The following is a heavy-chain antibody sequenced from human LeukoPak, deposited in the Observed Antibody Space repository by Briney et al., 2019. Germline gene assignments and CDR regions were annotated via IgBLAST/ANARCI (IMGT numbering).Heavy chain of an antibody. Sequence: SETLSLTCTVSGGSISSYYWSWIRQPPGKGLEWIGYIYYSGSTYYNPSLKSRVTISVDTSKNQFSLKLSSVTAADTAVYYCARGSRYSYGYLGYYFDYWGQGTLVTVSS. V-gene: IGHV4-30-4*08. CDR1: GGSISSYY. CDR3: ARGSRYSYGYLGYYFDY. J-gene: IGHJ4*02. D-gene: IGHD5-18*01. CDR2: IYYSGST.